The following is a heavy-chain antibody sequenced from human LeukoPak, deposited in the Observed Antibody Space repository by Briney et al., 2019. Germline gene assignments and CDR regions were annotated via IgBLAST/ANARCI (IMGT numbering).Heavy chain of an antibody. V-gene: IGHV3-48*01. J-gene: IGHJ3*02. D-gene: IGHD2-2*01. CDR1: GFTFSSYS. CDR2: ISSSSSTI. Sequence: GGSLRLSCAASGFTFSSYSMNWVRQASGKGLEWVSYISSSSSTIYYADSVKGRFTISRDNAKNSLYLQMNSLRAEDTAVYYCARDLGYCSSTSCPIHAFDIWGQGTMVTVSS. CDR3: ARDLGYCSSTSCPIHAFDI.